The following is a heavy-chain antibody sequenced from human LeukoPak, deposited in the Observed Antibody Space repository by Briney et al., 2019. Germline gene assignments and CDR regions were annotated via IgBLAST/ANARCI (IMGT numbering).Heavy chain of an antibody. V-gene: IGHV3-11*04. D-gene: IGHD3-10*01. J-gene: IGHJ4*02. CDR3: ARAHLPMVRGSFPVIY. Sequence: GGSLRLSCAASGFTFSDYYMSWIRQAPGKGLEWVSYISSSGSTIYYADSVKGRFTISRDNAKNSLYLQMNSLRAEDTAVHYCARAHLPMVRGSFPVIYWGQGTLVTVSS. CDR1: GFTFSDYY. CDR2: ISSSGSTI.